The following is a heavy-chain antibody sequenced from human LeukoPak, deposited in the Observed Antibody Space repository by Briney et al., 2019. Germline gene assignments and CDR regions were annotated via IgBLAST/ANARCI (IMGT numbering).Heavy chain of an antibody. J-gene: IGHJ4*02. CDR2: IIPIFGTA. CDR3: ARGSRTGWYYFDY. Sequence: ASVKVSCKASGGTFSSYAFSWVRQAPGQGLEWMGGIIPIFGTANYAQKFQVRVTITADTSTSTAYMELSSLRSDDTAVYYCARGSRTGWYYFDYWGQGTLVTVSS. D-gene: IGHD6-19*01. V-gene: IGHV1-69*06. CDR1: GGTFSSYA.